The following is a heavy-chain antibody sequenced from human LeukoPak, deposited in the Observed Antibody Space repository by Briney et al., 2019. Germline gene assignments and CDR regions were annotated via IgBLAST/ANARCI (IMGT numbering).Heavy chain of an antibody. D-gene: IGHD6-19*01. V-gene: IGHV3-7*05. CDR2: INQDGSEK. Sequence: GGSLRLSCAASGFTFSNYWMTWARLAPGKGLEWVANINQDGSEKYYVDSVKGRFTISRDNAKDSLSLQMNSLRVEDTAVYFCATAHSSGWYLQYWSQGTLVTVSS. CDR1: GFTFSNYW. CDR3: ATAHSSGWYLQY. J-gene: IGHJ1*01.